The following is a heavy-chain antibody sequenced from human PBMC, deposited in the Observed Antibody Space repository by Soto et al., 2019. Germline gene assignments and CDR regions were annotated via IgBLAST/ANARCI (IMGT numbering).Heavy chain of an antibody. Sequence: ASVKVSCKASGCTFSSYTISWVRQAPGQGLEWMGRIIPILGIANYAQKFQGRVTITADKSTSTAYMELSSLRSEDTAVYYCARDGIQLRSEDYYYGMDVWGQGTTVTVSS. D-gene: IGHD5-18*01. CDR1: GCTFSSYT. CDR3: ARDGIQLRSEDYYYGMDV. J-gene: IGHJ6*02. V-gene: IGHV1-69*04. CDR2: IIPILGIA.